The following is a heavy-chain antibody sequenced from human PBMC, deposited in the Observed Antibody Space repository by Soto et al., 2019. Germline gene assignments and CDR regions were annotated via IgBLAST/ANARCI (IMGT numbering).Heavy chain of an antibody. J-gene: IGHJ6*02. CDR2: IDPNSGGT. CDR3: ARGGQVRGVVAYGMDV. D-gene: IGHD3-10*01. V-gene: IGHV1-2*02. Sequence: QVQLVQSGAEVKKPGASVKVACKASGYTFTGYYMQWVRQAPGQGLEWMGWIDPNSGGTNYAQKFQGRVTMTRDTSISTAYMELSRLRSDDTAVYYCARGGQVRGVVAYGMDVWGQGTTVTVSS. CDR1: GYTFTGYY.